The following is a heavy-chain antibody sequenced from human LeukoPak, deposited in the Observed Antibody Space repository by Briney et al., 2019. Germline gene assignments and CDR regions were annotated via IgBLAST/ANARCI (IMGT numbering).Heavy chain of an antibody. Sequence: SQTLSLTCAISGDSVSSNSATWTWIRQSPSRGLEWLGRTYYRSKWYNEYAESVKSRITVSPDTSKNQFSLQLNSATPEDTAVYYCARGSSSSSWYFDYWGQGTVVTVSS. D-gene: IGHD6-13*01. CDR3: ARGSSSSSWYFDY. CDR2: TYYRSKWYN. J-gene: IGHJ4*02. V-gene: IGHV6-1*01. CDR1: GDSVSSNSAT.